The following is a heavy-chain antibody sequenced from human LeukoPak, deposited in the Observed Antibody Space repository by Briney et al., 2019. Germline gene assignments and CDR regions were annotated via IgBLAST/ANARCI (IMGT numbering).Heavy chain of an antibody. CDR1: GFTFTSSA. D-gene: IGHD3-10*01. J-gene: IGHJ4*02. CDR3: AASVVTMVRGALDY. Sequence: VASVKVSCTASGFTFTSSAVQWVRQARGQRLEWIGWIVVGSGNTNYAQKSQERVTITRDMSTSTAYMELSSLRSEDTAVYYCAASVVTMVRGALDYWGQGTLVTVSS. V-gene: IGHV1-58*01. CDR2: IVVGSGNT.